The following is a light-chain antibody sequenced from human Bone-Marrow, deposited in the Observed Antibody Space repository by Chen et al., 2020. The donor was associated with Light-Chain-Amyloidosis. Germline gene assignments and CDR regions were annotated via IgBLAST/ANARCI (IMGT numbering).Light chain of an antibody. V-gene: IGLV1-47*01. CDR1: SSNIGSNY. Sequence: QSVLTQPPSASGTPGQRVTISCSGSSSNIGSNYVYWYQQLPGTAPKLLIYRNNQRPSGVPDRFSCSKSGTSASLASRGLRSEEEAEDYCAAWDDSLSGLNWVFGGGTKLTVL. CDR3: AAWDDSLSGLNWV. J-gene: IGLJ3*02. CDR2: RNN.